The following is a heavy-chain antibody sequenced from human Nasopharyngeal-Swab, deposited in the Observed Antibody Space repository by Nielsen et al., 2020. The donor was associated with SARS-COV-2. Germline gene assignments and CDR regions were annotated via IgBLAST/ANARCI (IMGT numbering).Heavy chain of an antibody. Sequence: WIRQPPGKGLEWIGYIHYTGYTFYNPSLESRLIISLDTSQNQFSLRLSSVTAADTAVYYCARGGSEQGREEAGDFWGQGTMGTVSS. D-gene: IGHD7-27*01. CDR3: ARGGSEQGREEAGDF. J-gene: IGHJ3*01. V-gene: IGHV4-31*02. CDR2: IHYTGYT.